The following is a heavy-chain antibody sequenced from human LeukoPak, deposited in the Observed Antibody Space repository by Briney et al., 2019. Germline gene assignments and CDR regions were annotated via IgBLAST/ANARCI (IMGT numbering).Heavy chain of an antibody. V-gene: IGHV7-4-1*02. D-gene: IGHD3-10*01. CDR3: RAYYYGSGSAAFDI. J-gene: IGHJ3*02. CDR1: GYTFSSYS. Sequence: EASVKVSCKASGYTFSSYSIHWERQAPGQGLEWMGWINTNTTNPTYAQGFTGRFVFSLDTSVNTAYLQISSLEAKDTAVYYCRAYYYGSGSAAFDIWSQGTMVTVSS. CDR2: INTNTTNP.